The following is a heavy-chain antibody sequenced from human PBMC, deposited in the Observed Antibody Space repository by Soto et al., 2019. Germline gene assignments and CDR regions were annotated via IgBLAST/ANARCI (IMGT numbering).Heavy chain of an antibody. J-gene: IGHJ4*02. V-gene: IGHV1-46*01. Sequence: ASVKVSCKASGYTFTSYYMHWVRQAPGQGLEWMGIINPSGGSTSYAQKFQGRVTMTRDTSTSTVYMELSSLRSEDTAVYYCAFRQLVRGYYIDYSGQGTLVTVST. CDR1: GYTFTSYY. CDR2: INPSGGST. D-gene: IGHD6-13*01. CDR3: AFRQLVRGYYIDY.